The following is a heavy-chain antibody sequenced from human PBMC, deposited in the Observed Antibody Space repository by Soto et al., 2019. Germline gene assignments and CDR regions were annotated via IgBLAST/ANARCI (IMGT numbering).Heavy chain of an antibody. Sequence: PSETLSLTCTVSGGSISTYYWTWIRQPPGKGLEWIGYVHYSGTTNYNPSLKSRVTMSVDTSKNQFSLKLRSATAADTAVYYCARGKIIGPWGQGTLVTVSS. CDR2: VHYSGTT. V-gene: IGHV4-59*01. D-gene: IGHD3-3*01. J-gene: IGHJ5*02. CDR1: GGSISTYY. CDR3: ARGKIIGP.